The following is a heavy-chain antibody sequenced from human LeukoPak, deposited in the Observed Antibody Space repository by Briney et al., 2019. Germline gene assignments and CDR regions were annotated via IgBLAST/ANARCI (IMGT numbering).Heavy chain of an antibody. CDR2: ISAYNGNT. CDR3: ARDRCSSTSCRPIWFDP. D-gene: IGHD2-2*01. J-gene: IGHJ5*02. Sequence: GASVKVSCKASGYTFTDYSMHWVRQAPGQGLEWMGWISAYNGNTNYAQKLQGRVTMTTDTSTSTAYMELRSLRSDDTAVYYCARDRCSSTSCRPIWFDPWGQGTLVTVSS. CDR1: GYTFTDYS. V-gene: IGHV1-18*04.